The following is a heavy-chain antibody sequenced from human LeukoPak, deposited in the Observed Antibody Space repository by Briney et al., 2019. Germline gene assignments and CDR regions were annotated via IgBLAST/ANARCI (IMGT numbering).Heavy chain of an antibody. CDR3: ASLYGDYGVFGFDY. Sequence: GGSLRLSCAASGFTVSSNYMSWVRQAPGKGLEWVSVIYSGGSTYYADSVKGRFTISRDSSKNTLYLQMNSLRAEDTAVYYYASLYGDYGVFGFDYWGQGTLVTVSS. V-gene: IGHV3-53*01. D-gene: IGHD4-17*01. CDR2: IYSGGST. J-gene: IGHJ4*02. CDR1: GFTVSSNY.